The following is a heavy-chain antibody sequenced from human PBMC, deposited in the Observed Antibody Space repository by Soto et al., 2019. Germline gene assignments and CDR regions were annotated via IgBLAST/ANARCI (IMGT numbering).Heavy chain of an antibody. D-gene: IGHD4-4*01. J-gene: IGHJ6*02. CDR3: ARTYCTSTACQAHVIDV. V-gene: IGHV4-61*01. Sequence: QVQLPESGTGLVKPSETLSLTCTVSGCSVSIGSYYCTWIWQPPGTGLEWLGHIYYSGTTHYHPPLQSRITLSVDTSRNQFSLKLTSVTAANTAVYFCARTYCTSTACQAHVIDVLGQGTTVRVSS. CDR2: IYYSGTT. CDR1: GCSVSIGSYY.